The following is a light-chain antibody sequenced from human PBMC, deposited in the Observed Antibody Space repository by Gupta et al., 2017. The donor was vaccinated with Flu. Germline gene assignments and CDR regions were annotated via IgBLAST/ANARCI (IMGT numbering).Light chain of an antibody. J-gene: IGKJ4*01. V-gene: IGKV1-9*01. CDR1: QGISTY. CDR3: QHLPNP. Sequence: DIQLTQSPSFLSASVGDRVTITCRASQGISTYLAWYQQKPGKAPKLLIYAASTLQSGVTSRFSGSGSGTEFTLTMSSLQPEESSTYYCQHLPNPFGGGTKVEIK. CDR2: AAS.